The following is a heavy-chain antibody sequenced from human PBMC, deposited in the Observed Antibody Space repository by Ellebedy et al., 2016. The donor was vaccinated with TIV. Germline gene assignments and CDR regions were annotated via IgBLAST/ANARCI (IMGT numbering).Heavy chain of an antibody. J-gene: IGHJ4*02. CDR3: AREATGTVDY. V-gene: IGHV4-59*12. Sequence: SETLSLTCTVSGGSISSYYWSWIRQPPGKGLEWIGYIYYSGSTNYNPSLKSRVTMSVDTSKNQFSLKLSSVTAADTAVYYCAREATGTVDYWGQGTLVTVSS. CDR2: IYYSGST. CDR1: GGSISSYY. D-gene: IGHD3-9*01.